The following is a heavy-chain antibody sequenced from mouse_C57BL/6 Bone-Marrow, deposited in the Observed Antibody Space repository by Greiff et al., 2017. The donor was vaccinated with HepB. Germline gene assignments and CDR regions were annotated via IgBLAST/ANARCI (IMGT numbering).Heavy chain of an antibody. Sequence: EVQRVESGPGLVKPSQSLSLTCSVTGYSITSGYYWNWIRQFPGNKLEWMGYISYDGSNNYNPSLKNRISITRDTSKNQFFLKLNSVTTEDTATYYCASYDYDDFDYWGQGTTLTVSS. D-gene: IGHD2-4*01. J-gene: IGHJ2*01. CDR2: ISYDGSN. CDR3: ASYDYDDFDY. V-gene: IGHV3-6*01. CDR1: GYSITSGYY.